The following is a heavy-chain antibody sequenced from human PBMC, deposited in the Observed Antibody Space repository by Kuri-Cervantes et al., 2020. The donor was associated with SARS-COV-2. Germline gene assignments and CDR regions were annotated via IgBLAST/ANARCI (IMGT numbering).Heavy chain of an antibody. D-gene: IGHD3-3*01. CDR1: GGSISSSSYY. CDR2: IFYTGST. V-gene: IGHV4-39*07. CDR3: ARGQDFGVANTHQYGMDV. J-gene: IGHJ6*02. Sequence: SETLSLTCTVSGGSISSSSYYWGWIRQPPGKGLEWIGSIFYTGSTYFNPSLKSRITISVDTSKNQFSLKLSSVTAADTAAYYCARGQDFGVANTHQYGMDVWGQGTTVTVSS.